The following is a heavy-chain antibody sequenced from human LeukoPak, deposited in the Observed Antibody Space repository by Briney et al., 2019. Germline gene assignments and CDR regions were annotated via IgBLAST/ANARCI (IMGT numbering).Heavy chain of an antibody. D-gene: IGHD2-8*02. CDR3: ARVQYCTGTRSHGAPYYYYGMDV. CDR2: ITSSSSKI. J-gene: IGHJ6*02. CDR1: GFLFNSHH. V-gene: IGHV3-48*04. Sequence: GGSLRLSCAASGFLFNSHHMNWVRQAPGKGLEWISYITSSSSKIYYADSVEGRFTISRDNAKKSVYLQMSSLRAEDTAVYFCARVQYCTGTRSHGAPYYYYGMDVCGQGTTVIVPS.